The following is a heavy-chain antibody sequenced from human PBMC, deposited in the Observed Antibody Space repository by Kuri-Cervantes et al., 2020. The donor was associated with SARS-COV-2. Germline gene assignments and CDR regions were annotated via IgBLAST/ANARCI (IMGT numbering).Heavy chain of an antibody. CDR2: ISYDGRDT. Sequence: GGSLRLSCVASEFNFRYYGMYWVRQAPGKGLEWVAVISYDGRDTYYGDSVKGRFTISRDNSKNTLYLQMNGLGVEDTAVYFCARDRGAFGGWFDPWGQGTLVTVSS. D-gene: IGHD3-16*01. CDR3: ARDRGAFGGWFDP. J-gene: IGHJ5*02. V-gene: IGHV3-33*05. CDR1: EFNFRYYG.